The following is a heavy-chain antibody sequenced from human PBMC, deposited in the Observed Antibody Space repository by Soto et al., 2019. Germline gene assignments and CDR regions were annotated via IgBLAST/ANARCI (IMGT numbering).Heavy chain of an antibody. CDR2: ISSTTNYI. J-gene: IGHJ4*02. Sequence: GGSLRLSCAASGFTFTRYSMNWVRQAPGKGLEWVSSISSTTNYIYYGDSMKGRCTISRDNAKNSLYLEMNSLRAEDTAVYYCARESEDLTSNFDYWGQGTLVTVSS. V-gene: IGHV3-21*06. CDR1: GFTFTRYS. CDR3: ARESEDLTSNFDY.